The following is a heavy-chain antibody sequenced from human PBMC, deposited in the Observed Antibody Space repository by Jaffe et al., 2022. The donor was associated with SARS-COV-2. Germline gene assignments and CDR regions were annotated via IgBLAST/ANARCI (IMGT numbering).Heavy chain of an antibody. Sequence: QVQLVESGGGVVQPGRSLRLSCAASGFTFSNYGMHWVRQAPGKGLEWVAVMSFDGSHENYEGSVKGRFTISRDNSKNMLYLQMNSLRPEDTAVYYCAKDLGDHYYYYGMDVCGQGTTVTVSS. V-gene: IGHV3-30*18. D-gene: IGHD4-17*01. CDR3: AKDLGDHYYYYGMDV. CDR2: MSFDGSHE. J-gene: IGHJ6*02. CDR1: GFTFSNYG.